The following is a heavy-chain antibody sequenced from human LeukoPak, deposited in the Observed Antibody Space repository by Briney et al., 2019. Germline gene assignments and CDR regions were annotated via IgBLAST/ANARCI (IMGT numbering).Heavy chain of an antibody. CDR2: ISAYNGNT. J-gene: IGHJ6*03. CDR1: GYTFTSYG. Sequence: ASVKVFCKASGYTFTSYGISWVRQAPGQGLEWMGWISAYNGNTNYAQKLQGRVTMTTDTSTSTAYMELRSLRSDDTAVYYCARVVYDILTGAGYYYYMDVWGKGTTVTVSS. CDR3: ARVVYDILTGAGYYYYMDV. V-gene: IGHV1-18*01. D-gene: IGHD3-9*01.